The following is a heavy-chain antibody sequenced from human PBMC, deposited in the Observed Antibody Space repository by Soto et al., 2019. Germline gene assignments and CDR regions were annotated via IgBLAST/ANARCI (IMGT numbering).Heavy chain of an antibody. Sequence: GGSLRLSCAASGFTLGQYTMGWVRRAPGKGLEWVAESYSSGGTEYADSVKGRFTISRDNSKNTLFLQMNSLGVDDTALYYCARDREADGIWTFDSWGQGTLVTVSA. CDR3: ARDREADGIWTFDS. CDR1: GFTLGQYT. V-gene: IGHV3-23*01. CDR2: SYSSGGT. J-gene: IGHJ4*02. D-gene: IGHD3-9*01.